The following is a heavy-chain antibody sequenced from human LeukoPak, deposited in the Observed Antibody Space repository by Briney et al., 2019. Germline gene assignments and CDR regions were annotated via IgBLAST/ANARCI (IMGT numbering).Heavy chain of an antibody. V-gene: IGHV3-15*01. CDR1: GFTFSNAW. CDR3: TTALGATFFDY. Sequence: GGSLRLSCAGSGFTFSNAWMNWVRQAPGKGLEWVGRIQGKTDGGTTDYAAPVKGRFTISRDDSKNTLYLQMNSLKTEDTAVYYCTTALGATFFDYWGQGTLVTVSS. J-gene: IGHJ4*02. CDR2: IQGKTDGGTT. D-gene: IGHD1-26*01.